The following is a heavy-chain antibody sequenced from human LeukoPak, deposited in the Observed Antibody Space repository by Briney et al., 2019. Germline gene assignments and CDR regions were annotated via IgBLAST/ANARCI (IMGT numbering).Heavy chain of an antibody. Sequence: ASVKVSCKASGYTFTGYYMHWVRQAPGQGLEWMGWINPNSGSTNYAQKFQGRVTMTRDTSISTAYMELSRLRSDDTAVYYCARRVVNNRNWYFNLWGRGTLVTVSS. CDR2: INPNSGST. J-gene: IGHJ2*01. CDR3: ARRVVNNRNWYFNL. CDR1: GYTFTGYY. D-gene: IGHD4-23*01. V-gene: IGHV1-2*02.